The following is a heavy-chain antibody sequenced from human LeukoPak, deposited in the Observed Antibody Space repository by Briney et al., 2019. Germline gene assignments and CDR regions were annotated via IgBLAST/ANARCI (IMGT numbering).Heavy chain of an antibody. CDR2: MNPKSGNT. CDR1: GYTFTSYD. Sequence: SVKVSCKASGYTFTSYDINWVRQVTGQGLEWMGWMNPKSGNTGYAQKFQGRVTITRNTSISTAYMEVSSLRYEDTAVYYCARRAVDNSYYYYMDVWGKGTTVTVSS. CDR3: ARRAVDNSYYYYMDV. D-gene: IGHD6-19*01. J-gene: IGHJ6*03. V-gene: IGHV1-8*03.